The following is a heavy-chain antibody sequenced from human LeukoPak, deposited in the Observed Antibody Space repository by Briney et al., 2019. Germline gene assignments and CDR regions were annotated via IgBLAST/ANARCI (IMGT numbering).Heavy chain of an antibody. CDR3: ARAGSYCGGDCYLGDY. CDR1: GYTFTSYG. CDR2: ISAYNGNT. J-gene: IGHJ4*02. V-gene: IGHV1-18*01. Sequence: GASVKVSCKASGYTFTSYGISWVRQAPGQGLEWMGWISAYNGNTNYAQKLQGRVTMTTDTSTSTAYMELRSLRSDDTAVYYCARAGSYCGGDCYLGDYWGQGTLVTVSS. D-gene: IGHD2-21*01.